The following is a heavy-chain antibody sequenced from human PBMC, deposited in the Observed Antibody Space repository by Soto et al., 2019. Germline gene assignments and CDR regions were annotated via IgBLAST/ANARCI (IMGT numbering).Heavy chain of an antibody. V-gene: IGHV4-4*02. Sequence: PSETLSLTCGVSGGTIRSPDWWTWVRQPPGKGLEWIGEICQSGRTNYTPSLESRVTISVDKSKNQFSLTLTSVTAADTAVYFCARGRGRYSSGWSWFDPWGQGILVTVAS. CDR1: GGTIRSPDW. CDR3: ARGRGRYSSGWSWFDP. CDR2: ICQSGRT. J-gene: IGHJ5*02. D-gene: IGHD6-19*01.